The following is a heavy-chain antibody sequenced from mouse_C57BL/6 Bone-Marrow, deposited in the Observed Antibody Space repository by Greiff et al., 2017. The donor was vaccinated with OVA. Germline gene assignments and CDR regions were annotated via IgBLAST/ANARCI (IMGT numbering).Heavy chain of an antibody. D-gene: IGHD1-1*01. CDR3: TRRTTVVATNDY. Sequence: QVQLQQSGAELVRPGASVTLSCKASGYTFTDYEMHWVKQTPVHGLEWIGAIDPETGGTAYNQKFKGKAILTADKSSSTAYMELRSLTSEDSAVYYCTRRTTVVATNDYWGQGTTLTVSS. J-gene: IGHJ2*01. CDR1: GYTFTDYE. CDR2: IDPETGGT. V-gene: IGHV1-15*01.